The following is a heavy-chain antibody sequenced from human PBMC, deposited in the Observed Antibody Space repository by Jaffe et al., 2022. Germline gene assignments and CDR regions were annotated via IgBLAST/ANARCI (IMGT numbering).Heavy chain of an antibody. CDR1: GFTFSTYV. CDR2: IHPDGGNK. J-gene: IGHJ4*02. Sequence: QVHLVESGGDVVQPGGSLRLSCAASGFTFSTYVMHWVRQTPGKGLEWVADIHPDGGNKNFVDSMRGRFAISRDNSRNTVYLQINSLRAEDTAVYYCARDLHWGFDYWGQGTLVTVSS. V-gene: IGHV3-30*02. CDR3: ARDLHWGFDY. D-gene: IGHD3-16*01.